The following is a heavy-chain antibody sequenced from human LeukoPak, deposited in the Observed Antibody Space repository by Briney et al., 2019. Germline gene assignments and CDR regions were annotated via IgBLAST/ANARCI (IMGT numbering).Heavy chain of an antibody. J-gene: IGHJ3*01. V-gene: IGHV1-69*02. Sequence: SVKVSCKASGGTFSSYTIIWVRQAPGQGLEWMRRIVPSVDIANYAQKFQGRVTITADNSTSTAYMDLSSLRSEDTAVYYCATVVAAVTNDGFDLWGQGTKVTVSS. CDR2: IVPSVDIA. CDR1: GGTFSSYT. D-gene: IGHD2-15*01. CDR3: ATVVAAVTNDGFDL.